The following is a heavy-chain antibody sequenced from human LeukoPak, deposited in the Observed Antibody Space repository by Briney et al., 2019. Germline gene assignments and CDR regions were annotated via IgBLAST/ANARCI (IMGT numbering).Heavy chain of an antibody. D-gene: IGHD3-3*01. CDR1: GGTFISYA. CDR2: IIPIFGTA. CDR3: ARGDEWHYDFWSGYWY. V-gene: IGHV1-69*13. Sequence: ASVKVSCKASGGTFISYAISWVRQAPGQGLEWMGGIIPIFGTANYAQKFQGRVTITADESTSTAYMELSSLRSEDTAVYYCARGDEWHYDFWSGYWYWGQGTWSPSPQ. J-gene: IGHJ4*02.